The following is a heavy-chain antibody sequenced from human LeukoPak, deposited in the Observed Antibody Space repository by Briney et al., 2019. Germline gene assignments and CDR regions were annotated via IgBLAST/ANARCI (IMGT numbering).Heavy chain of an antibody. CDR3: ARADGGWYHYYYYMDV. CDR1: GFTFSSYW. Sequence: GGSLRLSCAASGFTFSSYWMHWVRQAPGKGLVWVSRLNSDGSSTSYADSVKGRFTISRDNAKNTLYLQMNSLRAEDTAVYYCARADGGWYHYYYYMDVWGKGTTVTVSS. J-gene: IGHJ6*03. V-gene: IGHV3-74*01. D-gene: IGHD6-19*01. CDR2: LNSDGSST.